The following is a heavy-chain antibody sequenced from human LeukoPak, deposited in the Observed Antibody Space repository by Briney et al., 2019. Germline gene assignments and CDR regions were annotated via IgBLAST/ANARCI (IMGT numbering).Heavy chain of an antibody. J-gene: IGHJ4*02. D-gene: IGHD3-3*01. V-gene: IGHV4-31*03. Sequence: SETLSLTCTVSGGSISSGGYYWSWIRQHPGKGLEWIGYIYYSGSTYYNPSLKSRVTISVDTSKNQFSLKLSSVTAADTAVYYCARDRVGVAGTRYFDYWGQGTLVTVSS. CDR1: GGSISSGGYY. CDR2: IYYSGST. CDR3: ARDRVGVAGTRYFDY.